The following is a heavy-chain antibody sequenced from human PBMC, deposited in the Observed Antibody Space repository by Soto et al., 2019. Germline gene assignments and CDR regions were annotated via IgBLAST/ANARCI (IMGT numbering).Heavy chain of an antibody. CDR2: ISGSGSNT. CDR3: AKAAGYCISTSCLMIDY. CDR1: GFTFSSYA. Sequence: GGSLRLSCAASGFTFSSYAMSWVRQAPGKGLEWVSVISGSGSNTYYADSVKGRFTISRDNSKNTLYLQMNSLRAEDTAVYYCAKAAGYCISTSCLMIDYWGQGTLVTVSS. V-gene: IGHV3-23*01. D-gene: IGHD2-2*03. J-gene: IGHJ4*02.